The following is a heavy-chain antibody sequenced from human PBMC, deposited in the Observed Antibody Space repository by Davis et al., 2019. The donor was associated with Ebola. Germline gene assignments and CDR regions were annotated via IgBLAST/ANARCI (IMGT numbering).Heavy chain of an antibody. CDR1: GYPFTTYA. CDR3: ARYRDFYEESGYHSTRWFDQ. J-gene: IGHJ5*02. V-gene: IGHV1-3*01. Sequence: AASVKVSCKASGYPFTTYAIHWMRQAPGQRLEWLGWFTVGTGDTRYSEKFQGRLTLTWDTSATTADMEMRSLRSEDKAVNFCARYRDFYEESGYHSTRWFDQWGQGTLVTVSS. CDR2: FTVGTGDT. D-gene: IGHD3-22*01.